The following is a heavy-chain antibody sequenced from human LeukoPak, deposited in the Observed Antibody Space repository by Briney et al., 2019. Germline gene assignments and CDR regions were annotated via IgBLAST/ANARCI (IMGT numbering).Heavy chain of an antibody. D-gene: IGHD3-10*01. CDR2: IYYSGST. Sequence: SQTLSLTCTVSGGSISSYYWSWIRQPPGKGLEWIGYIYYSGSTNYNPSLKSQVTISVDTSKNQFSLKLSSVTAADTAVYYCARDYGDYWGQGTLVTVSS. V-gene: IGHV4-59*01. CDR1: GGSISSYY. CDR3: ARDYGDY. J-gene: IGHJ4*02.